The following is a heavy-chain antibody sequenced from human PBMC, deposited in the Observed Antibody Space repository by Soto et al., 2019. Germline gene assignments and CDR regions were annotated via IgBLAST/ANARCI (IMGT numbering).Heavy chain of an antibody. CDR3: ARIAVGASSGWRYYFDY. CDR1: GYTFTGYY. CDR2: INPNSGGT. V-gene: IGHV1-2*02. Sequence: GASVKVSCKASGYTFTGYYMHWVRQAPGQGLEWMGWINPNSGGTNYAQKFQGRVTMTRDTSISTAYMELSRLRSDDTAVYYCARIAVGASSGWRYYFDYWGRGTLVTVSS. J-gene: IGHJ4*02. D-gene: IGHD6-19*01.